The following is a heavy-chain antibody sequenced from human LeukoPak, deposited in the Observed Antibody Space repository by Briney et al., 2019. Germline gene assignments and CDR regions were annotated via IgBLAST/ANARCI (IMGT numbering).Heavy chain of an antibody. D-gene: IGHD5-24*01. CDR2: INPSGGST. Sequence: ASVRVSCKASGYTFTSYYMHWVRQAPGQGLEWMGIINPSGGSTSYALKFQGRVTMTRDTSTSTLYMELSSLRPEDTAVYYCARDGWSEMGTILREVVSDYWGQGTLVTVSS. CDR3: ARDGWSEMGTILREVVSDY. J-gene: IGHJ4*02. V-gene: IGHV1-46*01. CDR1: GYTFTSYY.